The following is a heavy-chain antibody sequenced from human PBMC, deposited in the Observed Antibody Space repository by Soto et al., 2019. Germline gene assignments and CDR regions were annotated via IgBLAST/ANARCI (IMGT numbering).Heavy chain of an antibody. J-gene: IGHJ4*02. V-gene: IGHV4-59*08. CDR2: IYYRGST. D-gene: IGHD2-8*01. CDR1: GGSISSYY. CDR3: VSQRTSVLTQADFDY. Sequence: SETLSLTCTVSGGSISSYYWSWIRQPPGKGLEWIGYIYYRGSTNYKPSLKSRVTISVDTSKNQFSLNLNSVTASDTAVYFCVSQRTSVLTQADFDYWGPGALVTVSS.